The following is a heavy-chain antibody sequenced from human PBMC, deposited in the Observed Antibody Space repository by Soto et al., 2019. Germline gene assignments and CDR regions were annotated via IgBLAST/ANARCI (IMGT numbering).Heavy chain of an antibody. V-gene: IGHV4-59*01. Sequence: SETLSLTCTVSGGSISSYYWSWIRQPPGKGLEWIGYIYYSGSTNYNPSLKSRVTISVDTSKNQFSLKLSSVTAADTAVYYCAREQSYGSGSYSAWYNWFYPWGQGTLVTVSS. CDR2: IYYSGST. CDR1: GGSISSYY. D-gene: IGHD3-10*01. CDR3: AREQSYGSGSYSAWYNWFYP. J-gene: IGHJ5*02.